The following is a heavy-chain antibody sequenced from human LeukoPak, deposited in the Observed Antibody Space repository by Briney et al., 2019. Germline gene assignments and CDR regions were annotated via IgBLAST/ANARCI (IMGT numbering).Heavy chain of an antibody. CDR1: GFTFSSYA. Sequence: GGSLRLSCAASGFTFSSYAMSWVRQAPGKGLEWVSAISGSGGSTYYADSVKGRFTISRDNSKNTLFLQMNSLRAEDTAVYYCAKPTGQWELLNGWGQGTLVTVSS. V-gene: IGHV3-23*01. CDR3: AKPTGQWELLNG. D-gene: IGHD1-26*01. CDR2: ISGSGGST. J-gene: IGHJ4*02.